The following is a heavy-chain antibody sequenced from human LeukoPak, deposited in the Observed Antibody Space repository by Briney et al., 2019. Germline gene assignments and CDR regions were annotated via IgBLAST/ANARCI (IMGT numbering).Heavy chain of an antibody. CDR1: GFTFSSYS. Sequence: PGGSLRLSCAASGFTFSSYSMNWVRQAPGKGLEWVSSISSSSSYIYYADSVKGRFTISRDNAKNSLYLQMNSLRAEDTAVYYCARLTSGWYGGGIDHWGQGTLVTVSS. V-gene: IGHV3-21*01. CDR3: ARLTSGWYGGGIDH. D-gene: IGHD6-19*01. CDR2: ISSSSSYI. J-gene: IGHJ4*02.